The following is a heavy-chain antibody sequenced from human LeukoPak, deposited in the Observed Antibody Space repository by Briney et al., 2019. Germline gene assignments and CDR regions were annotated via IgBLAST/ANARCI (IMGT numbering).Heavy chain of an antibody. D-gene: IGHD2-2*01. Sequence: GGSLRLSCAASGFTFSSYGMHWVRQAPGKGLEWVAFIRYDGSNKYYADSVKGRFTISRDNSKNTLYLQMYSLRAEDTAVYYCAKDQALGYCSSTSCYTYYMDVWGKGTTVTVSS. CDR2: IRYDGSNK. CDR1: GFTFSSYG. V-gene: IGHV3-30*02. CDR3: AKDQALGYCSSTSCYTYYMDV. J-gene: IGHJ6*03.